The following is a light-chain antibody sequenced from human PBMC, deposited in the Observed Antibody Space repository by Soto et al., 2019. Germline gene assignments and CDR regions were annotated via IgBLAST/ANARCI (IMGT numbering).Light chain of an antibody. V-gene: IGKV1-27*01. Sequence: DIQMTQSPSSLSASLGDRVTITCRASQGISNYIAWYQQKPGKVPKLLIYAASTLQSGVPSRFSGSGSGTDFTLTINSLQPEDVATYYCQKYNSAPWTFGQGTKVEIK. CDR2: AAS. CDR1: QGISNY. CDR3: QKYNSAPWT. J-gene: IGKJ1*01.